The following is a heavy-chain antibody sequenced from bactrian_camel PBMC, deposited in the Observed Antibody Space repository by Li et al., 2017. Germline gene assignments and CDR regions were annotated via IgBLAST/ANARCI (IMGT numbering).Heavy chain of an antibody. Sequence: QVQLVESGGGSVQTGGSLRLSCAASGVNRSSGWMGWFRQAPGKERETVAVLYFPGTRTYYADSVKGRFTISQDNAKNTVYLQMNSLKPEDTAVYYCAADDDNWNLPYSNQCGYWGQGTQVTVS. D-gene: IGHD8*01. CDR2: LYFPGTRT. J-gene: IGHJ6*01. CDR1: GVNRSSGW. V-gene: IGHV3S6*01. CDR3: AADDDNWNLPYSNQCGY.